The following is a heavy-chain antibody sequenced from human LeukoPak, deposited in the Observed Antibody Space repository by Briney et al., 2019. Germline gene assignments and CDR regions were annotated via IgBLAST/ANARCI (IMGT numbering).Heavy chain of an antibody. CDR1: GFTVSSNY. CDR2: IYSGGST. V-gene: IGHV3-66*01. J-gene: IGHJ5*02. Sequence: QSGGSLRLSCAASGFTVSSNYMSWVRQAPGKGLEWVSVIYSGGSTYYADSVKGRFTISRDNSKNTLYLQMNSLRAEDTAVYYCARDNSVEDTAWWFDPWGQGTLVTVSS. CDR3: ARDNSVEDTAWWFDP. D-gene: IGHD4-23*01.